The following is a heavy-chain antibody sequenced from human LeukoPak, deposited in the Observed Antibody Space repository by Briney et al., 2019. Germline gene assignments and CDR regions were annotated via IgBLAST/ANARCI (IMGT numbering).Heavy chain of an antibody. CDR1: GFTFSSYG. Sequence: PGGSLRLSCAASGFTFSSYGMHWVRQAPGKGLEWVAVISYDGSNKYYADSVKGRFTISRDNAKNSLYLQMNSLRAEDTAVYYCARDSHCSGGSCYWWHYYYGMDVWGQGTTVTVSS. V-gene: IGHV3-30*03. CDR2: ISYDGSNK. CDR3: ARDSHCSGGSCYWWHYYYGMDV. D-gene: IGHD2-15*01. J-gene: IGHJ6*02.